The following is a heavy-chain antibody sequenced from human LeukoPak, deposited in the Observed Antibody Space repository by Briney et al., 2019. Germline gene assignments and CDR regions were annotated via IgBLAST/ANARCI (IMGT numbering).Heavy chain of an antibody. Sequence: PSETLSLTCTVSGGSISSSSYYWGWIRQPPGKGLEWIGSIYYSGSTHYNPSLKSRVTISVDMSKNQFSLKLSSVTAADTAVYYCARDHNQYYYGSGVPGGWFDPWGQGTLVTVSS. J-gene: IGHJ5*02. D-gene: IGHD3-10*01. V-gene: IGHV4-39*07. CDR1: GGSISSSSYY. CDR3: ARDHNQYYYGSGVPGGWFDP. CDR2: IYYSGST.